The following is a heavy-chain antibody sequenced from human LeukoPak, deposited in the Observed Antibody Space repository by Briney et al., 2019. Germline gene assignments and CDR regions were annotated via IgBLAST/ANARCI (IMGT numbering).Heavy chain of an antibody. Sequence: GGSLRLSCAASGFTFDDYGMSWVRQAPGKGLEWVSGINWNGGSTGYAYSVEGRFTISRDNAKNSLYLQMNSLRAEDTALYYCARDMPDSSGYSINYMDVWGKGTTVTVSS. D-gene: IGHD3-22*01. J-gene: IGHJ6*03. CDR1: GFTFDDYG. CDR3: ARDMPDSSGYSINYMDV. V-gene: IGHV3-20*04. CDR2: INWNGGST.